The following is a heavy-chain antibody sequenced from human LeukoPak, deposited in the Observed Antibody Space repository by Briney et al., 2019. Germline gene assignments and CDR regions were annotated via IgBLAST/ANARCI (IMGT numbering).Heavy chain of an antibody. CDR3: AKASNNHGLGGTVEY. CDR2: ISYDGSNK. Sequence: PGRSLRLSCADSGFTFSRYAMHWVRQAPGKGLEWVAVISYDGSNKFYADFVKGRLAISRDNSKNTLYLQMNSLRTEDTAVYYCAKASNNHGLGGTVEYWGQGTLVTVSS. D-gene: IGHD1-14*01. J-gene: IGHJ4*02. CDR1: GFTFSRYA. V-gene: IGHV3-30*18.